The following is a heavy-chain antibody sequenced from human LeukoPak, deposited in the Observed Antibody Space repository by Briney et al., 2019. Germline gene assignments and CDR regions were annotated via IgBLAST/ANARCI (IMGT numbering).Heavy chain of an antibody. CDR2: ISSSSSYI. CDR1: GFTFSSYS. D-gene: IGHD2-2*03. J-gene: IGHJ6*03. Sequence: GGSLRLSCAASGFTFSSYSMNWVRQAPGKGLEWVSSISSSSSYIYYADSVKGRFTISRDNAKNSLYLQMNSLRAEDTAVYYCARHPLLDSPVYYYYVDVWGKGTTVTVSS. CDR3: ARHPLLDSPVYYYYVDV. V-gene: IGHV3-21*01.